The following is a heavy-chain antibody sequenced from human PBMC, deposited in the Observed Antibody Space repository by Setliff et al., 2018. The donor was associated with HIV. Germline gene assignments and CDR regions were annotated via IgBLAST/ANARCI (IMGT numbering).Heavy chain of an antibody. D-gene: IGHD2-2*01. J-gene: IGHJ4*02. V-gene: IGHV4-39*01. CDR1: GASISSHNYY. CDR3: TIPASSPAPS. CDR2: IRSSGDT. Sequence: SETLSLTCTVSGASISSHNYYWGWIRQSPGKGLEWIASIRSSGDTYYNPSLQSRVIISVDTANNQISLKLTSVTAADTAVYYCTIPASSPAPSGGRGTQVTVSS.